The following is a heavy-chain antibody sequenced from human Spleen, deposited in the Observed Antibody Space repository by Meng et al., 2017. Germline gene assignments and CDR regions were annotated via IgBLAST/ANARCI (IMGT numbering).Heavy chain of an antibody. D-gene: IGHD1-14*01. J-gene: IGHJ4*02. V-gene: IGHV3-33*08. CDR1: GITFRNLW. Sequence: GGSLRLSCVASGITFRNLWMTWVRQAPGKGLEWVALIWYDGGNEYYGDSVKGRFTISRDNSKNTLYLQMNSLRAEDTAVYYCARGKPGLLDYWGQGTLVTVSS. CDR3: ARGKPGLLDY. CDR2: IWYDGGNE.